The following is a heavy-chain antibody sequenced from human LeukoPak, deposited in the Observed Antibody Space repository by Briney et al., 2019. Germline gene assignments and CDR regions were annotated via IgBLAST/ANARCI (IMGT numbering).Heavy chain of an antibody. Sequence: GRSLRLSCAASGFTFSSYAMHWVRQAPGKGLEWVAVISYDGSNKYYADSVKGRCTISRDNSKNTLYLQMNSLRAEDTAVYYCARDLTWGSYYYGMDVWGQGTTVTVSS. CDR2: ISYDGSNK. D-gene: IGHD7-27*01. CDR3: ARDLTWGSYYYGMDV. CDR1: GFTFSSYA. J-gene: IGHJ6*02. V-gene: IGHV3-30-3*01.